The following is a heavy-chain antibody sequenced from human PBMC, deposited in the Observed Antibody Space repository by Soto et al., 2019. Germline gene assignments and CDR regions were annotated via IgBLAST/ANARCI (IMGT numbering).Heavy chain of an antibody. D-gene: IGHD6-19*01. CDR2: IKSNIDGGAT. CDR3: SPLPPTSGWIWVLEL. Sequence: PGGSLRLSCVASGFTFSNAWMSLVRQAPGKGLEWIGRIKSNIDGGATDYAAPMKGRFTISRDDSTNTLFLDMNSLRTDDTAVNCCSPLPPTSGWIWVLELGGQGILVSVSS. J-gene: IGHJ4*02. V-gene: IGHV3-15*01. CDR1: GFTFSNAW.